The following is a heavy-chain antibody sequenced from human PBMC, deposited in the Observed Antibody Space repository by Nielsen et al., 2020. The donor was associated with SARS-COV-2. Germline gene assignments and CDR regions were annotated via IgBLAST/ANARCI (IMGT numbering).Heavy chain of an antibody. CDR2: FDPEDGET. CDR1: GYTLTELS. V-gene: IGHV1-24*01. D-gene: IGHD1-26*01. J-gene: IGHJ6*02. Sequence: ASVKVSCKVSGYTLTELSMHWVRQAPGKGLEWMGGFDPEDGETIYAQKFQGRVTMTEDTSTDTAYVELSSLRAEDTAVYYCARDSYSGVATEAYYYYGMDVWGQGTTVTVSS. CDR3: ARDSYSGVATEAYYYYGMDV.